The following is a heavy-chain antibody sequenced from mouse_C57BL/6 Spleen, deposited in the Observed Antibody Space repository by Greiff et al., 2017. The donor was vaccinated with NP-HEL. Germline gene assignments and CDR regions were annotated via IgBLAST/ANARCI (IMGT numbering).Heavy chain of an antibody. Sequence: QVQLKESGAELMKPGASVKLSCKATGYTFTGYWIEWVKQRPGHGLEWIGEILPGSGSTNYNEKFKGKATFTADTSSNTAYMQLSSLTTEDSAIYYCASRDFDYGSSYDWYFDVWGTGTTVTVSS. D-gene: IGHD1-1*01. CDR3: ASRDFDYGSSYDWYFDV. CDR2: ILPGSGST. J-gene: IGHJ1*03. V-gene: IGHV1-9*01. CDR1: GYTFTGYW.